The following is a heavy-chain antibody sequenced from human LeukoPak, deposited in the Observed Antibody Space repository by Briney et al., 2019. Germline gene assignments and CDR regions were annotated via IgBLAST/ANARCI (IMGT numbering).Heavy chain of an antibody. Sequence: GRSLRLSCAASGFTFSSYAMHWARQAPGKGLEWVAVISYDGTNKYYADSVKGRFTISRDNSKNTLYLQMNSLRAEDTAVYYCARGPPPVNGYFQHWGQGTLVTVSS. J-gene: IGHJ1*01. V-gene: IGHV3-30*01. CDR3: ARGPPPVNGYFQH. D-gene: IGHD1-1*01. CDR1: GFTFSSYA. CDR2: ISYDGTNK.